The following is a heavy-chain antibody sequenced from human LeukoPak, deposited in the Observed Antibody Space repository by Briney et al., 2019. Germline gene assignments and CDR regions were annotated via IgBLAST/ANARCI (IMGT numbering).Heavy chain of an antibody. CDR1: GYTFINYG. CDR3: ARYSSSWHFDY. Sequence: ASVKVSCKASGYTFINYGISWVRQAPGQGLEWVGWISGYNGNTNYAQKFQGRVAVSTDTSTSTAHMELRSLRSDDTAVYYCARYSSSWHFDYWGQGTLVPVSS. V-gene: IGHV1-18*01. CDR2: ISGYNGNT. J-gene: IGHJ4*02. D-gene: IGHD2-2*01.